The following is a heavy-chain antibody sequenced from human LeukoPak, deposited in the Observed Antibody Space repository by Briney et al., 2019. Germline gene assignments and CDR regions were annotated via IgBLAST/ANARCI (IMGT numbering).Heavy chain of an antibody. CDR1: GFTLSNYA. D-gene: IGHD2-8*02. V-gene: IGHV3-23*01. CDR3: TKAPLRSCSGAFCYPFDY. J-gene: IGHJ4*02. CDR2: TVGGRPDT. Sequence: PGGSLRLSCAASGFTLSNYAMSWVRQTPGKGLEWVAATVGGRPDTYHAESVKGRFTVSRDDSRDTLFLQMNRLSVDDTAIYYCTKAPLRSCSGAFCYPFDYWGQGTLVTVSS.